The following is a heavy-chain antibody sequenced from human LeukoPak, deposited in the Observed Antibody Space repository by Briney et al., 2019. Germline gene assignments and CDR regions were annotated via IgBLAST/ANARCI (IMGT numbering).Heavy chain of an antibody. CDR2: INHSGST. D-gene: IGHD6-13*01. V-gene: IGHV4-34*01. CDR1: GGSFSGYY. CDR3: ARGRAYSRDREGDYYYYYMDV. J-gene: IGHJ6*03. Sequence: SETLSLTCAVYGGSFSGYYWSWIRQPPGKGLEWIGEINHSGSTNYNPSLKSRVTISVDTSKNQFSLKLSSVTAADTAVYYCARGRAYSRDREGDYYYYYMDVWGKGTTVTVSS.